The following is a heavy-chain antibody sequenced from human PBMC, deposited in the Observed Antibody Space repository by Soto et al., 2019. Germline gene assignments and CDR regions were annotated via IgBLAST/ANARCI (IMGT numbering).Heavy chain of an antibody. CDR1: GFTFSIYA. D-gene: IGHD3-22*01. CDR3: VKGEYYYDSSGYYPFDY. CDR2: ISINGGST. V-gene: IGHV3-64D*06. J-gene: IGHJ4*01. Sequence: GGSLRLSCSASGFTFSIYAMHWVRQAPGKGLEYVSSISINGGSTHYADSVKGRFTISRDNSKNTQYLQMSSLRADDTALYYCVKGEYYYDSSGYYPFDYCRHGTLVTASS.